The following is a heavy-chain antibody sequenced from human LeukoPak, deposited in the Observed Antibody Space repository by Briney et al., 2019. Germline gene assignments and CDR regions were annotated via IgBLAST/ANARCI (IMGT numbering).Heavy chain of an antibody. Sequence: SETLSLTCAVYGGSFSGYYWSWIRQPPGKGLEWIGEINHSGSTNYNPSLKSRVTISVDTSKNQFSLKLSSVTAADTAVYYCASEGYCSGGSFYSDYWGQGTLVTVSS. CDR1: GGSFSGYY. V-gene: IGHV4-34*01. CDR3: ASEGYCSGGSFYSDY. D-gene: IGHD2-15*01. CDR2: INHSGST. J-gene: IGHJ4*02.